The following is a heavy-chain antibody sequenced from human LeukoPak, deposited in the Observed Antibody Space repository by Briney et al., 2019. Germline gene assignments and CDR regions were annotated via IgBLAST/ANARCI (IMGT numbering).Heavy chain of an antibody. V-gene: IGHV3-23*01. D-gene: IGHD3-9*01. Sequence: GGSLRLSCAASGFTFSSYAMSWVRQAPGKGLEWVPAISGSGGSTYYADSVKGRFTISRDNSKNTLCLQMNSLRAEDTAVYYCAKDRQGRYFDWLLPPYYFDYWGQGTLVTVSS. CDR2: ISGSGGST. CDR1: GFTFSSYA. CDR3: AKDRQGRYFDWLLPPYYFDY. J-gene: IGHJ4*02.